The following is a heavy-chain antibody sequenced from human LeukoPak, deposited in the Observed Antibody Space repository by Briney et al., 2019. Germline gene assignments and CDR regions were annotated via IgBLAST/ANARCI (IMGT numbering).Heavy chain of an antibody. CDR1: GYTFTSYY. J-gene: IGHJ4*02. CDR2: INPSGGST. D-gene: IGHD3-22*01. CDR3: ARVGDSSGYCYGSLDY. Sequence: ASVKVSCKASGYTFTSYYMHWVRQAPGQGLEWMGIINPSGGSTSYAQKFQGRVTMTRDTSTSTVYMELSSLRSEDTAVYYWARVGDSSGYCYGSLDYWGEGTLLTVSS. V-gene: IGHV1-46*01.